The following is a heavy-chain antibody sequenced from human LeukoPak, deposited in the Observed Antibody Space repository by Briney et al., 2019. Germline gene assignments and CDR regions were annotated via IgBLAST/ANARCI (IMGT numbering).Heavy chain of an antibody. Sequence: SETLSLTCTVSGGSISSYYWSWIRQPPGKGLEWIGYIYYSGSTNYNPSLKSRVTISVDTSKNQFSLKLSSVTAADTAVYYCARNSAAAGWSPLYYYHGMDVWGQGTTVTVSS. CDR3: ARNSAAAGWSPLYYYHGMDV. CDR2: IYYSGST. V-gene: IGHV4-59*08. CDR1: GGSISSYY. D-gene: IGHD6-13*01. J-gene: IGHJ6*02.